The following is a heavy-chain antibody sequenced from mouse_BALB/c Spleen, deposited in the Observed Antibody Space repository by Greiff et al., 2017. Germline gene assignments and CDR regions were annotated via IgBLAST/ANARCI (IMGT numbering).Heavy chain of an antibody. CDR3: AKHEDGYYGSSPFAY. CDR2: IWGGGST. D-gene: IGHD1-1*01. Sequence: VKLMESGPGLVAPSQSLSITCTVSGFSLTDYGVSWIRQPPGQGLEWLGVIWGGGSTYYNSALKSRLSISKDNSKSQVFLKMNSLQTDDTAMYYCAKHEDGYYGSSPFAYWGQGTLVTVSA. CDR1: GFSLTDYG. J-gene: IGHJ3*01. V-gene: IGHV2-6-5*01.